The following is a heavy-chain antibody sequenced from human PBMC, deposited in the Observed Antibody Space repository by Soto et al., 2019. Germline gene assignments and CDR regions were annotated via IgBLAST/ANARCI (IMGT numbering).Heavy chain of an antibody. Sequence: GGSLRLSCAASGFIFSDYYMSWIRQAPGRGLEWVSYISHGGDTMYHADSVKGRFTISRDNAKNSLYLQMNSLRAEDTAVYYCARAVGSYDAFDIWGQGTMVTVSS. CDR3: ARAVGSYDAFDI. V-gene: IGHV3-11*01. CDR2: ISHGGDTM. D-gene: IGHD1-26*01. J-gene: IGHJ3*02. CDR1: GFIFSDYY.